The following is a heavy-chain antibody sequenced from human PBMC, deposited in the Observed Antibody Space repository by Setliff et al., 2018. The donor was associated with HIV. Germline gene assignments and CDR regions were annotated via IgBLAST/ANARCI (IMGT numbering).Heavy chain of an antibody. CDR3: ARGSTVWAFAH. J-gene: IGHJ4*02. V-gene: IGHV4-59*01. Sequence: SETLSLTCTVSGGSISSYYWSWIRQPPGKGLEWIGYIYYRGGTNYNPSLKSRLTISVDAAKNQFSLKLSSVTAADTAVYYCARGSTVWAFAHWGQGALVTVSS. D-gene: IGHD7-27*01. CDR2: IYYRGGT. CDR1: GGSISSYY.